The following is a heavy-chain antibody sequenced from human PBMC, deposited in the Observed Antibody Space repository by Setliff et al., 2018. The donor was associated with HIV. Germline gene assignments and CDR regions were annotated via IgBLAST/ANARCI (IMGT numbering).Heavy chain of an antibody. CDR1: GYTFTSYV. Sequence: ASVKVSCKASGYTFTSYVINWVRQAPGQGLEWMGWISAYNGKTNYAQKVQGRVTMTTDTSTSTGYMELRSLRSDDTTVYYCARAPEAPDAFDIWGQGTMVTVSS. CDR2: ISAYNGKT. V-gene: IGHV1-18*01. CDR3: ARAPEAPDAFDI. J-gene: IGHJ3*02.